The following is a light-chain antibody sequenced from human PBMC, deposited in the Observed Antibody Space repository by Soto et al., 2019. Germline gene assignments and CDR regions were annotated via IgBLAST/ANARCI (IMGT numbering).Light chain of an antibody. CDR3: LQYNGYYRT. V-gene: IGKV1-5*01. J-gene: IGKJ1*01. CDR2: DAS. Sequence: DIQMTQSPSTLSASVGDRVTITCRASQSISSWLAWYQQKPGQAPKLLIYDASTLERGVPSRFSGSGSGTTFTLTISSLQSDDFATYYCLQYNGYYRTFGQGTKVDIK. CDR1: QSISSW.